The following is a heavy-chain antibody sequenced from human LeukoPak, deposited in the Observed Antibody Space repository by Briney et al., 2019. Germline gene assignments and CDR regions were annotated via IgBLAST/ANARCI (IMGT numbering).Heavy chain of an antibody. CDR2: ISGSGGST. CDR3: AKESQKSYSSGVY. D-gene: IGHD6-19*01. J-gene: IGHJ4*02. Sequence: GGSLRLSCAASGFTFSSYGMSWVRQAPGKGLDWVSAISGSGGSTDYAGSGKGRLTMSIDNSKNTLYLQMNSLRAEDTAVYYCAKESQKSYSSGVYWGQGTLVTVSS. V-gene: IGHV3-23*01. CDR1: GFTFSSYG.